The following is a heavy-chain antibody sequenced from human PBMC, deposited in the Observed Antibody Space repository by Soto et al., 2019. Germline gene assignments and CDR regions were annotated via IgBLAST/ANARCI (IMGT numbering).Heavy chain of an antibody. CDR1: GGTFSSYT. CDR2: IIPILGIA. D-gene: IGHD2-21*01. V-gene: IGHV1-69*02. CDR3: ASSEFH. J-gene: IGHJ4*02. Sequence: GASVKVSCKASGGTFSSYTISWVRQAPGQGLEWMGRIIPILGIANYAQKFQGRVTITADKSTSQFYLKLSSVTAADTAVYYCASSEFHWGQGTLVTVSS.